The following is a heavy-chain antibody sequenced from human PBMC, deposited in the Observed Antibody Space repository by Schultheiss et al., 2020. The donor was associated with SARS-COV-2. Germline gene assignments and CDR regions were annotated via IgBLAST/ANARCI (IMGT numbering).Heavy chain of an antibody. D-gene: IGHD4-17*01. CDR1: GYTFNSFG. J-gene: IGHJ3*02. V-gene: IGHV1-69*04. CDR3: ARDDYGDYIGALDI. CDR2: IVPGLDIT. Sequence: SVKVSCKASGYTFNSFGISWVRQAPGQGLEWMGRIVPGLDITHYAQKFQGRVTITAHRSTGTAYMELTSLRSEDTAVYYCARDDYGDYIGALDIWGQGTMVTVSS.